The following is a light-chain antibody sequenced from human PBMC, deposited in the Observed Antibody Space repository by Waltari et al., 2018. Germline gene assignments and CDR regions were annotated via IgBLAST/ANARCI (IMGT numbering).Light chain of an antibody. J-gene: IGKJ4*01. CDR3: QQYYSTPLT. Sequence: DIVMTQSPISLAVSLGARATVTCKSHPSVLYSAQNKDYLAWFQQKPGQPPELLIHSASSRESGVPDRFSCSGSGTDFTLTIRSLQAEDVEVYYCQQYYSTPLTFGGGTKGEIK. V-gene: IGKV4-1*01. CDR1: PSVLYSAQNKDY. CDR2: SAS.